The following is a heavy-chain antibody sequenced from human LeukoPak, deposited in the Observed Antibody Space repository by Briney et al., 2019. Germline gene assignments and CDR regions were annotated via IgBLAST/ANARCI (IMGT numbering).Heavy chain of an antibody. CDR3: ARDAYDFWSVGGGMDV. CDR1: GFTFSSYA. CDR2: ISYDGSNK. D-gene: IGHD3-3*01. V-gene: IGHV3-30-3*01. J-gene: IGHJ6*02. Sequence: GGSLRLSCAASGFTFSSYAMHWVRQAPVKGLEWVAVISYDGSNKYYADSVKGRFTISRDNSKNTLYLQMNSLRAEDTAVYYCARDAYDFWSVGGGMDVWGQGTTVTVSS.